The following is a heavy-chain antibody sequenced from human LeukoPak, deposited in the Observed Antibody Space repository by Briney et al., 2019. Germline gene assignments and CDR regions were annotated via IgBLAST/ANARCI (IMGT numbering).Heavy chain of an antibody. CDR1: GGSFSDYF. CDR2: INHSGST. D-gene: IGHD3-10*01. CDR3: ARGGRSRGSMSFYYMDV. J-gene: IGHJ6*03. Sequence: SETLSLTCAVYGGSFSDYFWSWIRQPPGKGLEWIGEINHSGSTSYNPSLKSRVTISADTSKNQFSLKLNSVTAADTAVYYCARGGRSRGSMSFYYMDVWGKGATVTVSS. V-gene: IGHV4-34*01.